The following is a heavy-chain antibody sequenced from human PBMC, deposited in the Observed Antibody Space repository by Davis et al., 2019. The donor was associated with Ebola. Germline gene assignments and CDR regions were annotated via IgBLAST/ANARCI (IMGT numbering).Heavy chain of an antibody. D-gene: IGHD2-2*01. Sequence: ASVQVSCKASGYTFTSYGISWVRQAPGQGLEWIGWIVVGSGNTNYAQKFQGRVTITADKSTSTAYMELSSLRSEETAVYYCARDHRVVPAALNYYYGMDVWGQGTTVTVSS. CDR2: IVVGSGNT. CDR1: GYTFTSYG. CDR3: ARDHRVVPAALNYYYGMDV. V-gene: IGHV1-18*01. J-gene: IGHJ6*02.